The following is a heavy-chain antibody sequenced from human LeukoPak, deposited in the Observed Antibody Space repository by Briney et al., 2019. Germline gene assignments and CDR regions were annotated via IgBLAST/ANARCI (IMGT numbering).Heavy chain of an antibody. V-gene: IGHV1-69*13. Sequence: SVKVSCKASGGTFSSYAISWVRQAPGQGLEWMGGIIPIFGTANYAQKFQGRVTITADESTSTAYMGLSSLRSEDTAVHYCARYCSSTSCYPSPYYGMDVWGQGTTVTVSS. CDR3: ARYCSSTSCYPSPYYGMDV. CDR2: IIPIFGTA. D-gene: IGHD2-2*01. J-gene: IGHJ6*02. CDR1: GGTFSSYA.